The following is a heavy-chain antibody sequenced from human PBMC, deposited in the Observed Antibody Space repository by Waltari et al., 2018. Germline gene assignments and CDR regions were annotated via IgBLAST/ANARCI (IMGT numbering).Heavy chain of an antibody. CDR2: INHSGST. Sequence: QVQLQQWGAGLLKPSETLSLPCAVYGGSFSGYYWSWIRQPPGKGLEWIGEINHSGSTNYNPSLKSRVTISVDTSKNQFSLKLSSVTAADTAVYYCARGYYYMDVWGKGTTVTVSS. CDR1: GGSFSGYY. J-gene: IGHJ6*03. CDR3: ARGYYYMDV. V-gene: IGHV4-34*01.